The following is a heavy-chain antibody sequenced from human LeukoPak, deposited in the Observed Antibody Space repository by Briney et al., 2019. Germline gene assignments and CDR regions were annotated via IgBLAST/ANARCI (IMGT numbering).Heavy chain of an antibody. CDR3: ARDPFDL. CDR1: GFTLSNCW. V-gene: IGHV3-7*01. Sequence: PGGSLRLSCEVSGFTLSNCWMTWVRQAPGKGLEWVAAINQGGSDKFYVDSVKGRFTISGDNAKNSLYLQMNSLRAEDTAVYYCARDPFDLWGQGTLVTVSS. J-gene: IGHJ5*02. CDR2: INQGGSDK.